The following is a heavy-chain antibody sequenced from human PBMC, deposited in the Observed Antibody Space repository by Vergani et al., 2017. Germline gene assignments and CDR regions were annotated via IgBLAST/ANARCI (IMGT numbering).Heavy chain of an antibody. V-gene: IGHV4-61*02. D-gene: IGHD5-18*01. J-gene: IGHJ4*02. CDR1: GGSISSGSYY. CDR2: IYTSGST. Sequence: QVQLQESGPGLVTPSQTLSLTCTVSGGSISSGSYYWSWIRQPAGKGLEWIGRIYTSGSTNYNPSLKSRVTISVDTSKNQFSLKLSSVTAADMAVYYCARGGYTAMGDYWGQGTLVTVSS. CDR3: ARGGYTAMGDY.